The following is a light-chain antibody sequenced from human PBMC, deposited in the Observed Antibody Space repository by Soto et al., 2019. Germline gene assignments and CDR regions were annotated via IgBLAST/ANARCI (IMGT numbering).Light chain of an antibody. V-gene: IGKV1-8*01. J-gene: IGKJ4*01. CDR3: QLYYIYPHP. CDR1: QGISNY. Sequence: IQVTQSPTSLSASPGDIVTITCRASQGISNYLAWYQQKPGKAPKLLIYAASTLDAGVPSRFSGSGSGTDFTLTISNLQSEDFATYHCQLYYIYPHPFAGVTKVDIK. CDR2: AAS.